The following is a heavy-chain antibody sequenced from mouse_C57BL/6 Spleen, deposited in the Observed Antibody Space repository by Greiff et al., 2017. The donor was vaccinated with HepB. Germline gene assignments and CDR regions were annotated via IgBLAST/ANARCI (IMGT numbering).Heavy chain of an antibody. CDR3: ARSCYDYDGFDY. CDR2: INPSSGYT. D-gene: IGHD2-4*01. J-gene: IGHJ2*01. V-gene: IGHV1-4*01. CDR1: GYTFTSYT. Sequence: QVHVKQSGAELARPGASVKMSCKASGYTFTSYTMHWVKQRPGQGLEWIGYINPSSGYTKYNQKFKDKATLTADKSSSTAYMQLSSLTSEDSAVYYCARSCYDYDGFDYWGQGTTLTVSS.